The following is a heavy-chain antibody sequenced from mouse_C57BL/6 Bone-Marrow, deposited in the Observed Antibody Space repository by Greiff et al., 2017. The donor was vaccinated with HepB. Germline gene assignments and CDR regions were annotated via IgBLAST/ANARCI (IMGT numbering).Heavy chain of an antibody. CDR2: ISDGGSYT. V-gene: IGHV5-4*01. D-gene: IGHD2-3*01. J-gene: IGHJ3*01. CDR1: GFTFSSYA. CDR3: ARDLGYWRVAY. Sequence: EVKLMESGGGLVKPGGSLKLSCAASGFTFSSYAMSWVRQTPEKRLEWVATISDGGSYTYYPDNVKGRFTISRDNAKNNLYLQMSHLKSEDTAMYYCARDLGYWRVAYWGHVTLVTVSA.